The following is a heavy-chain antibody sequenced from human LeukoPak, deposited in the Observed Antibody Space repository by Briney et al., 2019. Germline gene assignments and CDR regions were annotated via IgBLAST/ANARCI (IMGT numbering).Heavy chain of an antibody. D-gene: IGHD3-10*01. J-gene: IGHJ5*02. Sequence: SETLSLTCTVSGGSISSNSYYWGWIRQPPGKGLKWIGSIYYSGSTYYNPSLKSRVTISVDTSKNQFSLKLNSVTAADTAVYYCARNRYYYGSGNYGVPNWFDPWGRGTLVTVSS. CDR2: IYYSGST. V-gene: IGHV4-39*01. CDR3: ARNRYYYGSGNYGVPNWFDP. CDR1: GGSISSNSYY.